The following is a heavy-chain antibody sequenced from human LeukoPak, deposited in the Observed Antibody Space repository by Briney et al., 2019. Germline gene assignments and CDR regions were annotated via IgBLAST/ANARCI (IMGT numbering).Heavy chain of an antibody. CDR1: GGSISSGDYY. V-gene: IGHV4-31*03. J-gene: IGHJ3*02. CDR2: IYYSGST. Sequence: PSETLSLTCTVSGGSISSGDYYRSWIRQHPGKGLEWIGHIYYSGSTYNNPSLKSRVTISVDTPKNQFSLKLSSVTAADTAVYYCARDGGDHGHAFDIWGQGTMVTVSS. D-gene: IGHD2-21*02. CDR3: ARDGGDHGHAFDI.